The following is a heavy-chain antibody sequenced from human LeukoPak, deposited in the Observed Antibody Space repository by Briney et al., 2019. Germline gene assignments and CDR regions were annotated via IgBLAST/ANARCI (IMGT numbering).Heavy chain of an antibody. CDR1: GFTFKNSW. CDR2: IKQDGGEK. D-gene: IGHD2-15*01. J-gene: IGHJ4*02. Sequence: GGSLRLSCAASGFTFKNSWISWVRQAPGKGLEWVANIKQDGGEKYYVDSVKGRFTISRDDAKTSVYLQMNSLRAEDTAVYYCARNKGWELPAELDSWGQGTLVTVSS. CDR3: ARNKGWELPAELDS. V-gene: IGHV3-7*01.